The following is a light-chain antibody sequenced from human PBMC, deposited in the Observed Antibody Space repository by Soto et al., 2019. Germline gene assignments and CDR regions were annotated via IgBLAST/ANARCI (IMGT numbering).Light chain of an antibody. CDR3: CSYAGFNTYV. V-gene: IGLV2-23*02. J-gene: IGLJ1*01. CDR2: EVR. Sequence: QSVLTQPASVSGSPGQSITISCTGTSSDVGGYNLVSWYQQHPVKAPKLIIHEVRKRASGLSNRFSGSKSGNTASLTISGLQAEDEADYYCCSYAGFNTYVFGTGTKLTVL. CDR1: SSDVGGYNL.